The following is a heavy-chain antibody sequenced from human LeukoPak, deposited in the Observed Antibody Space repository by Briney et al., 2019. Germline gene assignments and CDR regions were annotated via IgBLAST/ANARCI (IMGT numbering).Heavy chain of an antibody. CDR1: GFTVSSNY. J-gene: IGHJ4*02. V-gene: IGHV3-23*01. CDR3: AKEPPMIVAPFDY. D-gene: IGHD3-22*01. Sequence: PGGSLRLSCAASGFTVSSNYMSWVRQAPGKGLEWVSAISGSGGSTYYADSVKGRFTISRDNSKNTLYLQMNSLRAEDTAVYYCAKEPPMIVAPFDYWGQGTLVTVSS. CDR2: ISGSGGST.